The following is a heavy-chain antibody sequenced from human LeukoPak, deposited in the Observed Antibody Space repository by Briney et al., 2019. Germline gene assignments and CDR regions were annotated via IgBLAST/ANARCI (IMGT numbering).Heavy chain of an antibody. CDR1: GYSISSGYY. CDR3: ARHESPGGATIH. V-gene: IGHV4-38-2*01. CDR2: IYHSGST. J-gene: IGHJ4*02. Sequence: NPSETLSLTCAVSGYSISSGYYWGWIRPPPGKGLEWIGSIYHSGSTYYNPSLKSRVTISVDTSKNQFSLKLSPVTAADTAVYYCARHESPGGATIHWGQGTLVTVSS. D-gene: IGHD1-26*01.